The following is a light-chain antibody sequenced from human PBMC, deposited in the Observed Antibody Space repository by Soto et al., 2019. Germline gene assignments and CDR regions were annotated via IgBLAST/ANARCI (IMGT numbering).Light chain of an antibody. Sequence: DIQMTQSPSSLSASVGDRVTISCRASQSIRNYVSWYQQNPGTAPKLLIRAASTLQSGVPSRFSGSGSGTDFTLTISSLQIEDFATYFCQQTDSTPQTFGQGNNVEI. CDR3: QQTDSTPQT. V-gene: IGKV1-39*01. CDR2: AAS. CDR1: QSIRNY. J-gene: IGKJ1*01.